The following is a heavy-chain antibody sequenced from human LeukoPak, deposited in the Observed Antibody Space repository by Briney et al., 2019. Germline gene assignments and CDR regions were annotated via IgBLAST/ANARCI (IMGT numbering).Heavy chain of an antibody. Sequence: AGGSLRLSCIVSGSTFRSHWMSWVRQAPGKGLEWVANIKEDESEKYYVDSVKGRFTISRDNSKNTLYLQMNSLRAEDTAVYYCARRAGAYSHPYDYWGQGTLVTVSS. CDR2: IKEDESEK. CDR1: GSTFRSHW. J-gene: IGHJ4*02. CDR3: ARRAGAYSHPYDY. V-gene: IGHV3-7*03. D-gene: IGHD4/OR15-4a*01.